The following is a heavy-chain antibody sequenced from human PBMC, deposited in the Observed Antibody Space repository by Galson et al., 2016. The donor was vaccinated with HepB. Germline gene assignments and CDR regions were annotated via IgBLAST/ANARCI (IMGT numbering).Heavy chain of an antibody. CDR2: IKQDGSEK. D-gene: IGHD2-15*01. CDR1: GFTFTTYW. Sequence: SLRLSCAASGFTFTTYWMTWVRQAPGKGLEWVANIKQDGSEKYYVDSVKGRVTISRDNAKNSLYLQMNSLRAEDTAVYYCATPDEGSGRIFDYWGQGTLVTVSS. J-gene: IGHJ4*02. CDR3: ATPDEGSGRIFDY. V-gene: IGHV3-7*03.